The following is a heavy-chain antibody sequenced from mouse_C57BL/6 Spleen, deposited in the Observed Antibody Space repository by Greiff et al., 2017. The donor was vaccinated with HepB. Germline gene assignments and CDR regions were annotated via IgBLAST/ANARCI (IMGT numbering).Heavy chain of an antibody. Sequence: VQLQQSGPELVKPGASVKISCKASGYSFSSSWMNWVKKRPGKGLEWIGRIYPGDGDTNYNGKFKGKATLTADKSSSTAYMQLSSLTFEDSAVYFCARWDGYYAMDYWGQGTSVTVSS. CDR2: IYPGDGDT. J-gene: IGHJ4*01. CDR1: GYSFSSSW. D-gene: IGHD2-3*01. V-gene: IGHV1-82*01. CDR3: ARWDGYYAMDY.